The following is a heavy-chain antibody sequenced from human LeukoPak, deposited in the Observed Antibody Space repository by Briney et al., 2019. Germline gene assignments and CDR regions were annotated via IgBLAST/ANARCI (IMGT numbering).Heavy chain of an antibody. CDR2: IYYSGST. J-gene: IGHJ4*02. D-gene: IGHD5-12*01. V-gene: IGHV4-39*01. CDR3: ARSSGYVSYFDY. Sequence: SETLSLTCTVSGGSISSSSYYWGWIRQPPGKGLEWIGSIYYSGSTYYNPSLKSRVTISVDTSKNQFSLKLSSVTAADTAAYYCARSSGYVSYFDYWGQGTLVTVSS. CDR1: GGSISSSSYY.